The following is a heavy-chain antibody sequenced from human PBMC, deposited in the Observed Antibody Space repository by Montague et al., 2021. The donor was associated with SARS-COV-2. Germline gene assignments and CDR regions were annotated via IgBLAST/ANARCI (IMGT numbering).Heavy chain of an antibody. D-gene: IGHD6-19*01. CDR3: ARPGSVSGWFYFDD. V-gene: IGHV4-39*02. CDR1: GESIDRDTYY. J-gene: IGHJ4*02. Sequence: SETLSLTCIVSGESIDRDTYYWGWIRQSPGRGLEWIGSLSSSGSTYYNPSLRSRVTISMDTYKNHFSLKVNSVTATDTAVYFCARPGSVSGWFYFDDRGQGTLVSVPS. CDR2: LSSSGST.